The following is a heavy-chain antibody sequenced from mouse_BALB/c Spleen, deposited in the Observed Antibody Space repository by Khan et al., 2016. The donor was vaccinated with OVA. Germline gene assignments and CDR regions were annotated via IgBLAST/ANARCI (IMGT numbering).Heavy chain of an antibody. CDR2: IDPSTGYT. D-gene: IGHD2-1*01. V-gene: IGHV1-7*01. Sequence: QVQLQQSGAELAKPGASVKMSCKASGYTFTTYWMHWVKQRPGQGLEWIGYIDPSTGYTEYNQKFKDKATLTTDKSSSTAYMQLSSLTSEDSAVYDWARRGRYGIFAYWGQGTLVTVSA. CDR1: GYTFTTYW. CDR3: ARRGRYGIFAY. J-gene: IGHJ3*01.